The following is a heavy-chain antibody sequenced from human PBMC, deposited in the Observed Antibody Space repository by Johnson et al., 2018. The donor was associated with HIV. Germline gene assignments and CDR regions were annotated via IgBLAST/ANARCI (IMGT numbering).Heavy chain of an antibody. D-gene: IGHD2/OR15-2a*01. CDR1: GFTFSSYW. J-gene: IGHJ3*02. Sequence: EKLVESGGGVVRPGGSLRLSCAASGFTFSSYWMSWVRQAPGKGLEWVANIKQGGSEKYFVDSLKGRFTISRDNAKNSLYLQMNSLRAEDTAVYYCATNRGGAFDIWGQGTMVTVSS. CDR2: IKQGGSEK. V-gene: IGHV3-7*02. CDR3: ATNRGGAFDI.